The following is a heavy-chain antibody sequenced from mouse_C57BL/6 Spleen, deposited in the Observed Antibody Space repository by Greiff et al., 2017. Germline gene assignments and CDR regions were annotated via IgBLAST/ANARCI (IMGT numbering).Heavy chain of an antibody. J-gene: IGHJ1*03. Sequence: EVQLVESGGGLVKPGGSLKLSCAASGFTFSSYTMSWVRQTPEKRLEWVATISGGGGNTYYPDSVKGRFTISRDNAKNTLYLQMSSLRSEDTALYYCARHETTVVEGYFDVWGTGTTVTVSS. CDR1: GFTFSSYT. CDR3: ARHETTVVEGYFDV. CDR2: ISGGGGNT. V-gene: IGHV5-9*01. D-gene: IGHD1-1*01.